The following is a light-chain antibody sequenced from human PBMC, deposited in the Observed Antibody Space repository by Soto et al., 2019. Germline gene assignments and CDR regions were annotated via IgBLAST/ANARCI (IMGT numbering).Light chain of an antibody. CDR1: QSVSSD. V-gene: IGKV3-15*01. CDR2: GTS. J-gene: IGKJ1*01. Sequence: EIVMTQSPSSLSVSPCERSTLFFRASQSVSSDLAWYQQRPGQAPRLLMYGTSIRASGIPARFSGGGSGTEFTLTISSVQPDDIATYSCQQYNSYSWTFGQGTKVDIK. CDR3: QQYNSYSWT.